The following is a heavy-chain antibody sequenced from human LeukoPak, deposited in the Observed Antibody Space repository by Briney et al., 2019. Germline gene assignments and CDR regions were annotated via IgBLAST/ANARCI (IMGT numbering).Heavy chain of an antibody. J-gene: IGHJ4*02. D-gene: IGHD6-19*01. Sequence: SGGSLRLSCAASGFTFSTYSMNWVRQAPGKGLEWVAVISYDGSNKYYADSVKGRFTISRDNSKNTLYLQMNSLRAEDTAVYYCARTYSSGCQDYWGQGTLVTVSS. CDR3: ARTYSSGCQDY. CDR2: ISYDGSNK. CDR1: GFTFSTYS. V-gene: IGHV3-30*03.